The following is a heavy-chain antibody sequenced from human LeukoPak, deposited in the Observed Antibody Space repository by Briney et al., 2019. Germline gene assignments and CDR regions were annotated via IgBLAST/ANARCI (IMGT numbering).Heavy chain of an antibody. CDR1: GFTFSSYS. D-gene: IGHD6-13*01. CDR3: ARDGGYSSSWYSHPRHFDY. CDR2: ISSSSSYI. V-gene: IGHV3-21*01. Sequence: PGGSLRLSCAASGFTFSSYSMNWVRQAPGKGLEWVSSISSSSSYIYYADSVKGRFTISRDNAKNSLYLQMNSLRAEDTAVYYCARDGGYSSSWYSHPRHFDYWGQGTLVTVSS. J-gene: IGHJ4*02.